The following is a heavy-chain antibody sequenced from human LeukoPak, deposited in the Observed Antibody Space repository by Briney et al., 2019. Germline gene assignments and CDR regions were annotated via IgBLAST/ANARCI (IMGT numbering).Heavy chain of an antibody. CDR3: VRENHGSFDH. CDR2: ISSSSTYI. CDR1: GFSFSTYY. V-gene: IGHV3-21*01. Sequence: PGGSLRLSCAASGFSFSTYYVNWVRQAPGKGLEWVSCISSSSTYIYYADSVRGRFAISRDNAKNSLYLQMNSLRADDTAVYYCVRENHGSFDHWGQGSLVTVSS. D-gene: IGHD1-14*01. J-gene: IGHJ4*02.